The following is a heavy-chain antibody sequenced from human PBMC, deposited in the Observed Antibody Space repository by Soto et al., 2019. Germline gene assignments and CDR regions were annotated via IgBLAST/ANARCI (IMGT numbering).Heavy chain of an antibody. CDR2: IYYSGST. CDR1: GGSISSGGYY. CDR3: ARDTITIFGVVTPLDV. Sequence: PSETLSLTCTVSGGSISSGGYYWSWIRQHPGKGLEWIGYIYYSGSTYYNPSLKSRVTISVDTSKNQFSLKLSSVTAADTAVYYCARDTITIFGVVTPLDVWGQGTTVTVSS. V-gene: IGHV4-31*03. D-gene: IGHD3-3*01. J-gene: IGHJ6*02.